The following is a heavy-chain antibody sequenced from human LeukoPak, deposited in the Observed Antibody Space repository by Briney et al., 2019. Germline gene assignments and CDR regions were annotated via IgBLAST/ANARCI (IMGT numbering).Heavy chain of an antibody. CDR3: ARRTDCGGDCYSPYYFDY. CDR1: GGSFSGYY. V-gene: IGHV4-34*01. Sequence: SETLSLTCAVYGGSFSGYYWSWIRHPPGKGLEWIGEINHSGSNNYNPSLKSRVTISVDTSKNQFSLKLSSVTAADTAVYYCARRTDCGGDCYSPYYFDYWGQGTLVTVSS. CDR2: INHSGSN. D-gene: IGHD2-21*02. J-gene: IGHJ4*02.